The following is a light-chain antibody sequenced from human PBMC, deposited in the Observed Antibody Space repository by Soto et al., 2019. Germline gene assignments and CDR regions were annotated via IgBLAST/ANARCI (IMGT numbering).Light chain of an antibody. CDR1: QSLLHSNGYNY. Sequence: DIVMTQSPLSLPVTPGEPASISCRSSQSLLHSNGYNYLDWYQQKPGQAPRLLIYYISTRATGIPARFSGSGSGTEFTLTINSLQSEDSAVYYCQQHNQWPITFGQGTRLEIK. V-gene: IGKV2-28*01. CDR3: QQHNQWPIT. CDR2: YIS. J-gene: IGKJ5*01.